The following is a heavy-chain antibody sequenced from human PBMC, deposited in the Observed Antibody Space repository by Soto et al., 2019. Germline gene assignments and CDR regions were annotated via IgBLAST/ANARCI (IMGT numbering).Heavy chain of an antibody. J-gene: IGHJ4*02. D-gene: IGHD3-22*01. V-gene: IGHV3-33*01. Sequence: VGSLRLSCKASGFSFSSYGTHWLRQAPGKGLEWLAIIWNDGSNEYYADSVKGRFTISRDNSKNTLYLQLNNLRADDTAVYFCARDQIDSGGYSEYWGQGTLVTVSS. CDR3: ARDQIDSGGYSEY. CDR1: GFSFSSYG. CDR2: IWNDGSNE.